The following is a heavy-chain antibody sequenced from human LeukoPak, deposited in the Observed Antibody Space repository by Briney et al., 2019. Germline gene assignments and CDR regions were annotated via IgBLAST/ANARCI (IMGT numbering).Heavy chain of an antibody. CDR1: GFTFTDYY. CDR2: IHPKSGNT. V-gene: IGHV1-2*02. Sequence: ASVKVSCKASGFTFTDYYIHWVRQAPGQGLEWMGSIHPKSGNTKYAQKFQGRVTVTRDTSISAAYMELSRLTSDDTAVYYCARDPPAGGSTEFDFWGQGTLVTVSS. J-gene: IGHJ4*02. D-gene: IGHD6-13*01. CDR3: ARDPPAGGSTEFDF.